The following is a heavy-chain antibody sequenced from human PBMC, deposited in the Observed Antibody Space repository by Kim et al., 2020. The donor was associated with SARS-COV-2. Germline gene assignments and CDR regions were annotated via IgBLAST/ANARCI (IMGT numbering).Heavy chain of an antibody. D-gene: IGHD6-13*01. CDR1: GGSFSGYY. Sequence: SETLSLTCAVYGGSFSGYYWSWIRQPPGKGLEWIGEINHSGSTNYNPSLKSRVTISVDTSKNQFSLKLSSVTAADTAVYYCAFSSSWYSPHGFDYWGQGTLVTVSS. V-gene: IGHV4-34*01. J-gene: IGHJ4*02. CDR2: INHSGST. CDR3: AFSSSWYSPHGFDY.